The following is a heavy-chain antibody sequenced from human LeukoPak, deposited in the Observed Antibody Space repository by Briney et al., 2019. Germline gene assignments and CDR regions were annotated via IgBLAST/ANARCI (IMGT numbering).Heavy chain of an antibody. CDR2: INPNSGGT. CDR1: GYTFTGYY. J-gene: IGHJ4*02. CDR3: AREEDGDYAY. D-gene: IGHD4-17*01. V-gene: IGHV1-2*02. Sequence: ASVKVSCKASGYTFTGYYMHWVRQAPGQGLEWMGWINPNSGGTNYAQKFQGRVTMTRDASISTAYMELSRLRSDDTAVYYCAREEDGDYAYWGQGTLVTVSS.